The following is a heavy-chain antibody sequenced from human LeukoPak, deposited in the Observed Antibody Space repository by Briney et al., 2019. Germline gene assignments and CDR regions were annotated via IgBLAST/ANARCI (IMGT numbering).Heavy chain of an antibody. V-gene: IGHV4-34*01. J-gene: IGHJ6*04. D-gene: IGHD2-2*01. CDR2: INHSGST. CDR3: ASGGGCSSTSCHPAYHYGMDV. Sequence: SETLSLTCAVYGGSFSGYYWSWIRQPPGKGLEWIGEINHSGSTNYNPSLKSRVTISVDTSKNQFSLKLSSVTAADTAVYYCASGGGCSSTSCHPAYHYGMDVWGKGTTVTVSS. CDR1: GGSFSGYY.